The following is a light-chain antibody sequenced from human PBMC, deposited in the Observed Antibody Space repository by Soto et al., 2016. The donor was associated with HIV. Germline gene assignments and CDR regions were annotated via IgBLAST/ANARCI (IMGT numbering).Light chain of an antibody. V-gene: IGKV1-9*01. CDR2: AAS. J-gene: IGKJ1*01. CDR3: QQYNSSPWT. Sequence: DIHLTQSPSLLSASVGDRVAISCRASQGISTYLAWYQHKPGKAPRLLISAASTLQSGVPSRFSASGSGTEFTLTLSSVQPDDVGTYYCQQYNSSPWTFGQGTKVEI. CDR1: QGISTY.